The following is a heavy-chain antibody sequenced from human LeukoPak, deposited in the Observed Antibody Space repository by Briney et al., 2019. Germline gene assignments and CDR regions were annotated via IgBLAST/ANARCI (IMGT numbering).Heavy chain of an antibody. D-gene: IGHD2-2*01. Sequence: PGGSLRLSCAASGFTFSSYAMSWVRQAPGKGLEWVSAISGSGGSTYYADSVRGRFSISRDNSKNTVYLEMDSLRADDTALYHCAKDLSYPYDIWGQGTKVTVSS. CDR2: ISGSGGST. V-gene: IGHV3-23*01. CDR3: AKDLSYPYDI. J-gene: IGHJ3*02. CDR1: GFTFSSYA.